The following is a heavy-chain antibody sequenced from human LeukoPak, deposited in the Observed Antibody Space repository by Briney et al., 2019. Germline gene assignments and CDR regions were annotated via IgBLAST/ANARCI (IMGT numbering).Heavy chain of an antibody. CDR3: TRETAFDF. CDR1: GFTFSNYW. Sequence: GGSLRLSCAASGFTFSNYWMSWVRQAPGKGLEWVANIKQDGSEKYYVDSVRGRFTISRDNAKNSLYLQMNSLRAEDSAVYYCTRETAFDFWGQGTVVTVSS. J-gene: IGHJ3*01. CDR2: IKQDGSEK. V-gene: IGHV3-7*01.